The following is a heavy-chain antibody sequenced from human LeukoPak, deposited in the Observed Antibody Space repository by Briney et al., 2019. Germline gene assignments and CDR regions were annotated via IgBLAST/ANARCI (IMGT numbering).Heavy chain of an antibody. CDR2: IYYSGST. J-gene: IGHJ6*03. CDR3: ARTYYGFWGGYYYYYYYYMDV. D-gene: IGHD3-3*01. V-gene: IGHV4-31*03. Sequence: SQTLSLTCTVSGGSISSGGYYWSWIRQHPGKGLEWIGYIYYSGSTYYNPSLKSRVTISVDTSKNQFSLKLSSVTAADTAVYYCARTYYGFWGGYYYYYYYYMDVWGKGTTVTVSS. CDR1: GGSISSGGYY.